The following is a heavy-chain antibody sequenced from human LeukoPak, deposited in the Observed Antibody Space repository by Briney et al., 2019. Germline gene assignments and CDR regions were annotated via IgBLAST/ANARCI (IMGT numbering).Heavy chain of an antibody. CDR1: GFTFSSYA. J-gene: IGHJ4*02. D-gene: IGHD3-22*01. CDR3: ASRYDSSGYYY. V-gene: IGHV3-30-3*01. CDR2: ISYDGSNK. Sequence: PGGSLRLSCAASGFTFSSYAMHWVRQAPGKGLEWVAVISYDGSNKYYADSVKGRFTISRDNSKNTLYLQMNSLRAEDTAVYYCASRYDSSGYYYWGQGTLVTVSS.